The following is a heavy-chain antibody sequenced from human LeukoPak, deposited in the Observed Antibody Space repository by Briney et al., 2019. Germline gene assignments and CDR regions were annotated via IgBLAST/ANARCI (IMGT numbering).Heavy chain of an antibody. CDR3: ARSLSGSRFNDAFDI. CDR2: ISPYNGNT. D-gene: IGHD2-15*01. Sequence: ASVKVSCKASGYTFTGYYMHWVRQALGQGLEWMAWISPYNGNTNYAQKFQGRVTMTTDTSTSTAYMELRSLRSDDTAVYFCARSLSGSRFNDAFDIWGQGTMVTVSS. CDR1: GYTFTGYY. J-gene: IGHJ3*02. V-gene: IGHV1-18*04.